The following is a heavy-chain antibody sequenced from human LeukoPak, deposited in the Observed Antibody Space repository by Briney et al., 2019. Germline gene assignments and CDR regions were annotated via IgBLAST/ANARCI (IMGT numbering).Heavy chain of an antibody. V-gene: IGHV3-64*01. D-gene: IGHD3-10*01. J-gene: IGHJ6*03. Sequence: PGGSLRLSCAASGFTFSSYAMHWVRQAPGKGLEYVSAISSNGGSTYYANSVKGRFTISRDNAKNSLYLQMNSLRAEDTAVYYCARDDMVRGVIITDYYYYMDVWGKGTTVTVSS. CDR1: GFTFSSYA. CDR2: ISSNGGST. CDR3: ARDDMVRGVIITDYYYYMDV.